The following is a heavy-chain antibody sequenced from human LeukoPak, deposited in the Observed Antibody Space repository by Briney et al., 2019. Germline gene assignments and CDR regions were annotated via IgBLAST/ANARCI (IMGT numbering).Heavy chain of an antibody. Sequence: GGSLRLSCAASGFTFSSYWMSWVRQAPGKGLEWVANIKQDGSEKYYVDSVKGRFTISRDNAKNSLYLQMNSLRAEDTAVYYCAREIVVVPAAISRGGLYYMDVWGKGTTVTVSS. CDR1: GFTFSSYW. CDR3: AREIVVVPAAISRGGLYYMDV. J-gene: IGHJ6*03. D-gene: IGHD2-2*02. CDR2: IKQDGSEK. V-gene: IGHV3-7*01.